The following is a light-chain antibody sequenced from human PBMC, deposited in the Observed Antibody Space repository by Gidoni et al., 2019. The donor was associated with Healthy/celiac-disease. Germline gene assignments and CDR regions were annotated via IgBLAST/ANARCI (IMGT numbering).Light chain of an antibody. Sequence: EIVMTPSPATLSVSPGERATLSCRASQSVSSNLAWYQQKPGQAPRLLIYGASTRATGIPARLSGSGSGTEFTLNISSLQSEDFAVYYCQQYNNWPPLTFGGXTKVEIK. CDR2: GAS. CDR3: QQYNNWPPLT. CDR1: QSVSSN. V-gene: IGKV3-15*01. J-gene: IGKJ4*01.